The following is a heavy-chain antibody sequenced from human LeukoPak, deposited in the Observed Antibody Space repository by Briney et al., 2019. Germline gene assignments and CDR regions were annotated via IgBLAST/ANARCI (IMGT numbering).Heavy chain of an antibody. CDR3: ARATYYDFWSGYYYMDV. CDR2: IYTSGST. V-gene: IGHV4-4*07. Sequence: SETLSLTCTVSGGSIISYYWSWIRQPAGKGLEWIGRIYTSGSTNYNPSLKSRVTMSVDTSKNQFSLKLSSVTDADTAVYCCARATYYDFWSGYYYMDVWGKGTTVTVSS. J-gene: IGHJ6*03. D-gene: IGHD3-3*01. CDR1: GGSIISYY.